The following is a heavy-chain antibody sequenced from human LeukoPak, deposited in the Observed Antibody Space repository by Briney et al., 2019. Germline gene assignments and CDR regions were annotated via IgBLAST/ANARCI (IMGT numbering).Heavy chain of an antibody. J-gene: IGHJ4*02. CDR2: IYTSGST. V-gene: IGHV4-4*07. D-gene: IGHD3-3*01. CDR1: GGSISSYY. Sequence: SETLSLTCTVSGGSISSYYWSWIRQPAGKGLEWIGRIYTSGSTNYNPSLKSRVTMSVDTSKNQFSLRLSSVTAADTAVYYCARQGRFLESLLFDYWGQGTLATVSS. CDR3: ARQGRFLESLLFDY.